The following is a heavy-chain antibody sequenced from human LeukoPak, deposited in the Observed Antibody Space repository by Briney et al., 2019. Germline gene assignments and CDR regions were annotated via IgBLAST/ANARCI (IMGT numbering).Heavy chain of an antibody. D-gene: IGHD2-2*01. V-gene: IGHV3-30*02. CDR3: ARSTPYQLLFTIWRHDAFDI. Sequence: LPGGSLRLSCAASGFIFSSYGMHWVRQAPGKGLEWVAFIRYDGSNTYYADSVKGRFTISRDNSKNTLYLQMNSLRAEDTAVYYCARSTPYQLLFTIWRHDAFDIWGQGTMVTVSS. CDR2: IRYDGSNT. CDR1: GFIFSSYG. J-gene: IGHJ3*02.